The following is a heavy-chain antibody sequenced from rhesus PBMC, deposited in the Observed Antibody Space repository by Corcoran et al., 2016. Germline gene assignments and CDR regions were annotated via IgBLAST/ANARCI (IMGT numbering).Heavy chain of an antibody. Sequence: QVQLQESGPGLVKPSETLSLTCAVSGASISSYWWSWIRQPPGKGLEWIGEINGNSGSTRYNPSLTRRVTISKDASKHQFSLKLSSVTAADTAVYYCARDPGIRGNYGLDSWGQGVVVTVSS. D-gene: IGHD5-42*01. CDR2: INGNSGST. V-gene: IGHV4-80*01. CDR3: ARDPGIRGNYGLDS. J-gene: IGHJ6*01. CDR1: GASISSYW.